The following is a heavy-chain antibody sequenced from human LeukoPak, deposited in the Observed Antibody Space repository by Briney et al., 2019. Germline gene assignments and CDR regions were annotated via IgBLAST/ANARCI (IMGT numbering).Heavy chain of an antibody. V-gene: IGHV1-24*01. J-gene: IGHJ4*02. D-gene: IGHD4-17*01. CDR1: GYTLTELS. Sequence: ASVKVSCKVSGYTLTELSMHWVRQAPGKGLEWMGGFDPEDGETIYAQKFQGRVTMTEDTSTDTAYMELSSLRSEDTAVSYCATRPTVTKPFDYWGQGTLVTVSS. CDR2: FDPEDGET. CDR3: ATRPTVTKPFDY.